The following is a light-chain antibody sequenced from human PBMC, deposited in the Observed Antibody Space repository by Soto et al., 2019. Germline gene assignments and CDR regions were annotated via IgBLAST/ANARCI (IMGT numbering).Light chain of an antibody. CDR2: DVD. V-gene: IGLV2-14*03. Sequence: QSALTQPASVSGLPGQSITISCTGTTSDTGDYTFVSWYQQRSGTAPKLIIYDVDTRPPGVSHRFSGSKSGNTASLTISGLQAEDEADYYCCSYTGSTTLEVFGTGTKVTVL. J-gene: IGLJ1*01. CDR3: CSYTGSTTLEV. CDR1: TSDTGDYTF.